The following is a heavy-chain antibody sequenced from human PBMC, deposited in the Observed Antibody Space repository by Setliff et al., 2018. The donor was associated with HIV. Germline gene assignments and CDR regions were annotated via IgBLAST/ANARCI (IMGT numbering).Heavy chain of an antibody. CDR3: ARRAYHFAAFDN. V-gene: IGHV3-11*06. CDR1: GFTFSDYY. Sequence: PGGSLRLSCAASGFTFSDYYMSWIRQAPGKGLEWISYISSSRASYTGYADSVRGRFTISRDNAKNSLFLQMNSLRADDTAVYYCARRAYHFAAFDNWGQGTLVTVSS. CDR2: ISSSRASYT. J-gene: IGHJ4*02.